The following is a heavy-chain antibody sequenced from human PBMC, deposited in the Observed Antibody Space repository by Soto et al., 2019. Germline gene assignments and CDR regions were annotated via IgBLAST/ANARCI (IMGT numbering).Heavy chain of an antibody. CDR1: GFTFSSDG. Sequence: QVQLVESGGGVVQPGRSLRLSCAASGFTFSSDGMHCVRQAPGKGLDGVAVIWYDGSNKYYADSVKGRFTISSANSKNTLELQMNSLTAEDTAVYYCTTALSGRPRYFYHYVLDVWCQMNTLT. D-gene: IGHD6-19*01. CDR2: IWYDGSNK. J-gene: IGHJ6*02. CDR3: TTALSGRPRYFYHYVLDV. V-gene: IGHV3-33*01.